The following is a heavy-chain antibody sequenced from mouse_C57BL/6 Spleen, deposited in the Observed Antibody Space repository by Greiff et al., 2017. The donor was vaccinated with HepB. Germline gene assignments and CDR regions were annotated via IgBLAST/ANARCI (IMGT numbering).Heavy chain of an antibody. J-gene: IGHJ4*01. CDR1: GYTFTDYY. CDR2: INPNNGGT. V-gene: IGHV1-26*01. Sequence: EVQLQQSGPELVKPGASVKISCKASGYTFTDYYMNWVKQSHGKSLEWIGDINPNNGGTSYNQKFKGKATLTVDKSSSTAYMELLSLTSEDSAVYYCARRLLYGYYYAMDYWGQGTSVTVSS. D-gene: IGHD2-12*01. CDR3: ARRLLYGYYYAMDY.